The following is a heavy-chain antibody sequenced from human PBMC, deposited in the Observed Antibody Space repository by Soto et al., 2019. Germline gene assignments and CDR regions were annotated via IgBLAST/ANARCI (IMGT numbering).Heavy chain of an antibody. Sequence: ASVKVSCKTSGYSFTDYDIHWVRQAAGQGLEWMGWISAYNGNTNYAQKLQGRVTMTTDTSTSTAYMELRSLRSDDTAVYYCARDFLYYFDYWGQGTLVTVSS. V-gene: IGHV1-18*01. CDR2: ISAYNGNT. J-gene: IGHJ4*02. CDR1: GYSFTDYD. CDR3: ARDFLYYFDY.